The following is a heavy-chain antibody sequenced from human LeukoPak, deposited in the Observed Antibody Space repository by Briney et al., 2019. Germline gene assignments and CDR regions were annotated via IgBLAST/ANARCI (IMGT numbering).Heavy chain of an antibody. Sequence: GGSLRLSCAASGFTFSDFYMSWIRQAPGKGLEWVSAISGSGGSTYYADSVKGRFTISRDNSKNTLYLQMNSLRAEDTAVYYCAKALSYGSGSYSPPDYWGQGTLVTVSS. D-gene: IGHD3-10*01. CDR2: ISGSGGST. CDR3: AKALSYGSGSYSPPDY. J-gene: IGHJ4*02. CDR1: GFTFSDFY. V-gene: IGHV3-23*01.